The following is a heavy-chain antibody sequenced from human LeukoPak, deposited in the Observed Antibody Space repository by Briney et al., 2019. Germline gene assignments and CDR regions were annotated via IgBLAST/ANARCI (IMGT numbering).Heavy chain of an antibody. V-gene: IGHV3-30*02. CDR2: IRYDGSNK. CDR1: GFIFSNYG. D-gene: IGHD6-19*01. J-gene: IGHJ4*02. CDR3: AKDDSSGLDY. Sequence: GGSLRLSCAASGFIFSNYGIHWARQAPGKGLEGGAFIRYDGSNKNYVDSVKGRFTISRDNSKNTLYLQMNSLRPEDTAVYYCAKDDSSGLDYWGQGTLVTVSS.